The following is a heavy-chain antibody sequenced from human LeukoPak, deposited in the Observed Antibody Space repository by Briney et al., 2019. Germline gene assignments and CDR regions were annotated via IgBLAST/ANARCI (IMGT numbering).Heavy chain of an antibody. CDR3: ARESGSHDIAVAGTVYYGMDV. CDR2: IIPILGIA. J-gene: IGHJ6*02. CDR1: GGIFSSYA. Sequence: SVKVSCKASGGIFSSYAISWVRQAPGQGLEWMGRIIPILGIANYAQKFQGRVTITADKSTSTAYMELSSLRSEDTAVYYCARESGSHDIAVAGTVYYGMDVWGQGTTVTVSS. D-gene: IGHD6-19*01. V-gene: IGHV1-69*04.